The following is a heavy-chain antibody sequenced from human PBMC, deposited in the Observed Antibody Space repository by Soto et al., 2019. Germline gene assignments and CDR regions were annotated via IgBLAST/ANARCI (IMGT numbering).Heavy chain of an antibody. J-gene: IGHJ6*03. CDR2: IWYDGSNK. V-gene: IGHV3-33*01. Sequence: ESGGGVVQPGRSLRLSCAASGFTFSSYGMHWVRQAPGKGLEWVAVIWYDGSNKYYADSVKGRFTISRDNSKNTLYLQMNSLRAEDTAVYYCARDSLGYCSSTSCPVNYMDVWGKGTTVTVSS. CDR3: ARDSLGYCSSTSCPVNYMDV. D-gene: IGHD2-2*01. CDR1: GFTFSSYG.